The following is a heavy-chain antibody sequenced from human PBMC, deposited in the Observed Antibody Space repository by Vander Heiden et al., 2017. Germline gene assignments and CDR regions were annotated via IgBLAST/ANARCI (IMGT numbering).Heavy chain of an antibody. D-gene: IGHD6-19*01. CDR1: GFTFSSYA. CDR3: AKDQGYSSGWYDY. V-gene: IGHV3-23*01. Sequence: EVQLLESGGGLVQPGGSLSLSCAASGFTFSSYAMRWVRQAPGKGLEWVSAISGSGGSTYYADSVKGRFTISRDNSKNTLYLQRNSLRAEDTAVYYCAKDQGYSSGWYDYWGQGTLVTVSS. J-gene: IGHJ4*02. CDR2: ISGSGGST.